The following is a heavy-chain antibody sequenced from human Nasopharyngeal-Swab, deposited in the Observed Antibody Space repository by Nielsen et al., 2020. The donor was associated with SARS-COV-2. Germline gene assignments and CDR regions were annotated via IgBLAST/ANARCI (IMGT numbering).Heavy chain of an antibody. CDR3: ARGLSGIVPAPILGLGPYYYYYYMDV. V-gene: IGHV4-34*01. Sequence: SQTLSLTCAVHGGSFRAYYWGWSRPPPGKGLEWIAEINHRGRTNYNPSLKSRVTLSVDTSMSQFSLELRSVTAAETAVYYCARGLSGIVPAPILGLGPYYYYYYMDVWGKGTTVTVSS. CDR1: GGSFRAYY. D-gene: IGHD2-2*01. J-gene: IGHJ6*03. CDR2: INHRGRT.